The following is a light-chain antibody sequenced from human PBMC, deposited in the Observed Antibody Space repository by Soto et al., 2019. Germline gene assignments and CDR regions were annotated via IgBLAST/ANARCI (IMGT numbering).Light chain of an antibody. CDR3: QQYGSSGT. CDR2: MAS. V-gene: IGKV1-5*03. Sequence: DIQLTQSPSTLSASVGDRVTITCRASQSITNWLAWYQQKPGKAPKVLIHMASSLKSGVPSRFSGSGSGTEFTLTITSLQPDDSAVYYCQQYGSSGTFGQGTKVDIK. CDR1: QSITNW. J-gene: IGKJ1*01.